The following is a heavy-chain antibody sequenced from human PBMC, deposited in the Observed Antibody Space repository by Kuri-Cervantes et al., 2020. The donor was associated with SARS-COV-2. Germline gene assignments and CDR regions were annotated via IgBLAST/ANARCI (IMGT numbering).Heavy chain of an antibody. J-gene: IGHJ6*02. D-gene: IGHD3-10*01. CDR1: GYTFTGYY. Sequence: ASVKVSCKASGYTFTGYYMHWVRQAPGQGLEWMGWINPNSGGTNYAQKFQGWVTMTRDTSISTVYMELSRLRSDDTAVYYCARGMVRGLIQSYYNGMDVWGQGTTVTVSS. CDR2: INPNSGGT. V-gene: IGHV1-2*04. CDR3: ARGMVRGLIQSYYNGMDV.